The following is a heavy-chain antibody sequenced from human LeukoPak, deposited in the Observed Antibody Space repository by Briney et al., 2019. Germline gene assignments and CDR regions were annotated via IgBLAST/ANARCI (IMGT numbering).Heavy chain of an antibody. D-gene: IGHD3-10*01. CDR3: ASPMNYGSGSYYAY. V-gene: IGHV3-11*01. Sequence: GSLRLSCAASGFTFSDYYMSWIRQALGKGLEWVSYISSSGSTIYYADSVKCRFTISRDNAKNSLYLQMNSLRAEDTAVYYCASPMNYGSGSYYAYWGKGTLVTVSS. J-gene: IGHJ4*02. CDR1: GFTFSDYY. CDR2: ISSSGSTI.